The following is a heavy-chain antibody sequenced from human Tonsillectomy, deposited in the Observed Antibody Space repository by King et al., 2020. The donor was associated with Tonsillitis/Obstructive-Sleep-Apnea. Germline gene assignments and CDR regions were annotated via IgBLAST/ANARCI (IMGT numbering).Heavy chain of an antibody. CDR3: ARGREKQYYYDSSGYSSAFDI. V-gene: IGHV3-53*01. Sequence: VQLVESGGGLIQPGGSQRLSCAASGLSVSSNYMSWVRQAPGKGLEWVSVIYSGGSTYYADSVKGRFTISRDNSKNTLYLQMNSLRAEDTAVYYCARGREKQYYYDSSGYSSAFDIWGQGTMVIVSS. CDR1: GLSVSSNY. CDR2: IYSGGST. J-gene: IGHJ3*02. D-gene: IGHD3-22*01.